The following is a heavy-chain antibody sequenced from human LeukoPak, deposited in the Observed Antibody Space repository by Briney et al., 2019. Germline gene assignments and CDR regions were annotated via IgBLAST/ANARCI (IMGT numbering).Heavy chain of an antibody. Sequence: PSETLSFTCTVSGGSISSGDYYWSWIRQPPGKGLEWIGYIYYSGSTYYNPSLKRRVTISVDTSKNQFSLKLSSVTAADTAVYYCASYYYDSSGVDYWGQGTLVTVSS. CDR3: ASYYYDSSGVDY. J-gene: IGHJ4*02. CDR2: IYYSGST. D-gene: IGHD3-22*01. CDR1: GGSISSGDYY. V-gene: IGHV4-30-4*08.